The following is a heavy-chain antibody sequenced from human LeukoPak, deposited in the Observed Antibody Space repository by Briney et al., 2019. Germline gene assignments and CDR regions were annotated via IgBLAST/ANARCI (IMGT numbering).Heavy chain of an antibody. CDR1: GGSISGYY. D-gene: IGHD6-19*01. CDR3: ARVVGQWLVRFDY. Sequence: SETLSLTCAVYGGSISGYYWSWIRQPPGKGLEWIGEINHSGSTNYNPSLKSRVTISVDTSKNQFSLKLSSVTAADTAVYYCARVVGQWLVRFDYWGQGTLVTVSS. CDR2: INHSGST. V-gene: IGHV4-34*01. J-gene: IGHJ4*02.